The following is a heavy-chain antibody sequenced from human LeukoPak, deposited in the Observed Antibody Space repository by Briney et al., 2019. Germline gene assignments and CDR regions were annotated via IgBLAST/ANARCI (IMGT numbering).Heavy chain of an antibody. CDR3: ARDYSDTSAYGPFYY. V-gene: IGHV4-4*07. D-gene: IGHD3-22*01. CDR1: GGSISSYY. CDR2: IQTSGST. J-gene: IGHJ4*02. Sequence: ETLSLTRTVSGGSISSYYWSWMRPPARKRLEWIGRIQTSGSTHYNPSLKSRVTMSVDTSTNQFSLKLSSVTGTDTAVYYCARDYSDTSAYGPFYYWGRGTLVTVSS.